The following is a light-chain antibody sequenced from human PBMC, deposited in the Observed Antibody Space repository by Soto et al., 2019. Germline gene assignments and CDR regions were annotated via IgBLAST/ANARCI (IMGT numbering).Light chain of an antibody. Sequence: DLPMTQSPSSLSASVGDRVTITCQASQDISNYLNWYQQKPGKAPKLLIYDASNLETGVPSRFSGSGSGTDFTFTISSLQPEDIATYYCQQYDNLPPRGFTFGPGTKVDIK. CDR1: QDISNY. J-gene: IGKJ3*01. V-gene: IGKV1-33*01. CDR3: QQYDNLPPRGFT. CDR2: DAS.